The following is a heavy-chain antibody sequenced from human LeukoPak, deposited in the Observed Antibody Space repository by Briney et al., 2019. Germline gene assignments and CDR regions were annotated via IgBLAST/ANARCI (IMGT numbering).Heavy chain of an antibody. CDR2: ISSSGSTI. D-gene: IGHD2-2*01. J-gene: IGHJ6*03. V-gene: IGHV3-48*04. Sequence: GGSLRLSCAASGFTFSSYSMNWVRQAPGKGLEWVSYISSSGSTIYYADSVKGRFTISRDNAKNSLYLQMNSLRAEDTAVYYCAREKEGYCSRTSCYLDYYYYYMDVWGKGTTVTISS. CDR1: GFTFSSYS. CDR3: AREKEGYCSRTSCYLDYYYYYMDV.